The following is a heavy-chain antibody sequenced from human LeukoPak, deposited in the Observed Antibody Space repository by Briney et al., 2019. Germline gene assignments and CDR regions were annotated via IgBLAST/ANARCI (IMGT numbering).Heavy chain of an antibody. J-gene: IGHJ4*02. D-gene: IGHD6-19*01. V-gene: IGHV3-48*03. CDR3: ARSPTGSGWYYFDY. Sequence: PGGSLRLSCAASGFTFSSYEMNWVRQAPGKGLEWVSYISSSGSTIYYADSVKGRFTISRDNAKNSLYLQMNSPRAEDTAVYYCARSPTGSGWYYFDYWGQGTLVTVSS. CDR2: ISSSGSTI. CDR1: GFTFSSYE.